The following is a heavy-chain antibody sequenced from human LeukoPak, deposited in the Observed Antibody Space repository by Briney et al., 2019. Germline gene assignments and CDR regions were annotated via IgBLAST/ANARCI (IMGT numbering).Heavy chain of an antibody. CDR2: INHSGST. D-gene: IGHD6-6*01. CDR1: GGSFSGYY. V-gene: IGHV4-34*01. CDR3: ARGLRIAARGDNWFDP. J-gene: IGHJ5*02. Sequence: PSGTLSLTCAVYGGSFSGYYWSWIRQPPGKGLEWIGEINHSGSTNYNPSLKSRVTISVDTSKNQFSLKLSSVTAADTAVYYCARGLRIAARGDNWFDPWGQGTLVTVSS.